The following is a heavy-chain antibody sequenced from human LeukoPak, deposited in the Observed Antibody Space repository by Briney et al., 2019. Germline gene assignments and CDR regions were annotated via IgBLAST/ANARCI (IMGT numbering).Heavy chain of an antibody. Sequence: PGGSLRLPCAASGFTFSNYWMHWVRQAPGKGLVWVSRINSDGINTSYADSVKGRFTIPRDNAKNTLNLQMNSLRAEDTAVYYCARDLGQYYDTSDNWFDPWGQGTLVTVSS. J-gene: IGHJ5*02. CDR2: INSDGINT. CDR1: GFTFSNYW. D-gene: IGHD3-22*01. V-gene: IGHV3-74*01. CDR3: ARDLGQYYDTSDNWFDP.